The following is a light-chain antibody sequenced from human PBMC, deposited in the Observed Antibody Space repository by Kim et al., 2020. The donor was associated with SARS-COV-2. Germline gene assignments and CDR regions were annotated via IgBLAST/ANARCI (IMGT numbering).Light chain of an antibody. V-gene: IGKV1-5*03. CDR2: KAS. Sequence: SAAVGDKITITCRARQNVNIWLAWYQQRPGKAPKLLIFKASTLEGGVPSRFSGSGSGTEFTLTITSLQPDDAATYFCQQYNNRWTFGQGTKVEIK. CDR1: QNVNIW. CDR3: QQYNNRWT. J-gene: IGKJ1*01.